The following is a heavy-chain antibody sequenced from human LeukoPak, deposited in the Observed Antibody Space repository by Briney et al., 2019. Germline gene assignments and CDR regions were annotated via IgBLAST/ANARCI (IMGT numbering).Heavy chain of an antibody. CDR1: GFTFSSYG. CDR2: IWYDGSNK. CDR3: ARDGLRGYSSSWRNFDY. V-gene: IGHV3-33*01. J-gene: IGHJ4*02. Sequence: GGSLRLSCAASGFTFSSYGMHWVRQAPGKGLEWVAVIWYDGSNKYYADSVKGRFTISRDNSKNTLYLQMNSLRAEDTAVYYCARDGLRGYSSSWRNFDYWGQGTLVTVSS. D-gene: IGHD6-13*01.